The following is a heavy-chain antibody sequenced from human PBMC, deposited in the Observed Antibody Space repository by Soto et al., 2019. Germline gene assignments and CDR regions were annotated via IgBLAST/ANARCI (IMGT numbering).Heavy chain of an antibody. CDR3: ARRDDSPTAEHFQH. J-gene: IGHJ1*01. CDR2: IYPGDSDT. D-gene: IGHD2-21*01. V-gene: IGHV5-51*01. Sequence: PGESLKISCKGSGYSFTTYWIGWVRQMPGKGLEWMGIIYPGDSDTRYSPSFQGQVTISADKSTSTAYLQWSSLKASDTAMYYCARRDDSPTAEHFQHWGQGTLVTVPS. CDR1: GYSFTTYW.